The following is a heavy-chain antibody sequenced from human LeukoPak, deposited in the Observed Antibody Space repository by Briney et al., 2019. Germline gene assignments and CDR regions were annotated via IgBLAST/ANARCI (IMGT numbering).Heavy chain of an antibody. CDR2: IYHSGST. Sequence: SETLSLTCAVYGGSFSGYYWSWIRQPPGKGLEWIGEIYHSGSTNYNPSLKSRVTISVDKSKNQFSLKLSSVTAADTAVYYCAREGKYYYDSSGYQNWGQGTLVTVSS. D-gene: IGHD3-22*01. J-gene: IGHJ4*02. V-gene: IGHV4-34*01. CDR1: GGSFSGYY. CDR3: AREGKYYYDSSGYQN.